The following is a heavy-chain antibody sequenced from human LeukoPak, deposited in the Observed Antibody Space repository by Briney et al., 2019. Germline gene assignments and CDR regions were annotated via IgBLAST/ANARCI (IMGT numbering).Heavy chain of an antibody. D-gene: IGHD6-13*01. CDR1: GFSLSTRGVS. Sequence: SGPTLVNPTQTLTLTCTFSGFSLSTRGVSVGWIRQPPGKALEWLALIYWDDDKEYSPSLKSRLTITKDTSKNQVILTMTNMDPVDTATYFCAHRGGLSTWSLYGFDSWGQGTLVSVSS. J-gene: IGHJ4*02. CDR3: AHRGGLSTWSLYGFDS. V-gene: IGHV2-5*02. CDR2: IYWDDDK.